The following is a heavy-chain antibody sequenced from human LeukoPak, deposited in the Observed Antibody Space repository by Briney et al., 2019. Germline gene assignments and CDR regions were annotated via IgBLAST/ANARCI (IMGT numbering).Heavy chain of an antibody. Sequence: GSSVKVSCKASGGTFSSYAISWVRQAPGQGLEWMGRIIPILGIANYAQKFQGRVTITADKSTSTAYMELSSLRSEDTAVYYCARDPTFYNYYGIDYWGQGTLVTVSS. J-gene: IGHJ4*02. CDR3: ARDPTFYNYYGIDY. CDR1: GGTFSSYA. V-gene: IGHV1-69*04. CDR2: IIPILGIA. D-gene: IGHD3-10*01.